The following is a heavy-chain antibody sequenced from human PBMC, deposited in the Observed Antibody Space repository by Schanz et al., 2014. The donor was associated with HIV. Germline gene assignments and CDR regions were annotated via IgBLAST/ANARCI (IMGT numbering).Heavy chain of an antibody. Sequence: EVQLVESGGGLVQPGGSLTLSCVASGFTFSKYSMNWVRQAPGKGLEWVSYISSGSTTIHYADSVMGRFTISRDNAKNSMYLVMNSLRDEDTAVYYCARDNEERDIWTGNYYYYGMDVWGQGTTVTVAS. V-gene: IGHV3-48*02. CDR3: ARDNEERDIWTGNYYYYGMDV. J-gene: IGHJ6*02. D-gene: IGHD3-9*01. CDR2: ISSGSTTI. CDR1: GFTFSKYS.